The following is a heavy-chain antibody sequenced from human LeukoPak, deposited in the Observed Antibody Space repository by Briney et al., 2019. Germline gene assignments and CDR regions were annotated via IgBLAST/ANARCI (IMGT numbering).Heavy chain of an antibody. D-gene: IGHD3-3*01. CDR2: IIPIFGTA. Sequence: SVNVSCTASGGTFSSYAISWVRQAPGQGLEWMGGIIPIFGTANYAQKFQGRVTITADESTSTAYMELSSLRSEDTAVYYCARGGTISAGDWSDPWGQGTLVTVSS. V-gene: IGHV1-69*01. CDR1: GGTFSSYA. J-gene: IGHJ5*02. CDR3: ARGGTISAGDWSDP.